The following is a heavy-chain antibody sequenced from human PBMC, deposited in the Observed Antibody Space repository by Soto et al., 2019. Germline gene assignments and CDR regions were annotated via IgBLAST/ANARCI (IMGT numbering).Heavy chain of an antibody. D-gene: IGHD3-10*01. Sequence: LSLTCAVYGGSFSGYYWSWIRQPPGKGLEWIGEINHSGSTNYNPSLKSRVTISVDTSKNQFSLKLSSVTAADTAVYYCAGLLRLADYWGQGTLVTVSS. CDR2: INHSGST. CDR1: GGSFSGYY. J-gene: IGHJ4*02. V-gene: IGHV4-34*01. CDR3: AGLLRLADY.